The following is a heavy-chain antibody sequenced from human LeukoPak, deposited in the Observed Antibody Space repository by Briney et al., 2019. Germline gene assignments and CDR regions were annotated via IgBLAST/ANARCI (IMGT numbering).Heavy chain of an antibody. D-gene: IGHD6-13*01. J-gene: IGHJ6*03. Sequence: SETLSLTCTVSGGSISSHYWSWIRQPPGKGLEWIGYIYYSGSTNYNPSLKSRVTISVDTSKNQFSLKLSSVTAADTAVYYCARGAYIKFIAAAQYYYYYMDVWGKGTTVTVSS. CDR2: IYYSGST. V-gene: IGHV4-59*11. CDR3: ARGAYIKFIAAAQYYYYYMDV. CDR1: GGSISSHY.